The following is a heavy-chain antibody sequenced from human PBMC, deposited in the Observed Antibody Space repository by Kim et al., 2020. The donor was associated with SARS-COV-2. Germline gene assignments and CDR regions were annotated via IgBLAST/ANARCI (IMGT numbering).Heavy chain of an antibody. CDR1: GFTFSDHY. CDR2: TRNKANSHTT. J-gene: IGHJ6*02. Sequence: GGSLRLSCAASGFTFSDHYMDWVRQAPGKGLEWVGRTRNKANSHTTEHAASVKGRFTISRDDSKNSLYLQMNSLKTEDTAVYYCARGPGGVNPIGPHDYHYGMDVWGQGTTVTVSS. D-gene: IGHD3-16*01. V-gene: IGHV3-72*01. CDR3: ARGPGGVNPIGPHDYHYGMDV.